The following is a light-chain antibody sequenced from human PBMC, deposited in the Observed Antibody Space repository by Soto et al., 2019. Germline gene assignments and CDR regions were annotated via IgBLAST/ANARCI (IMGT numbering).Light chain of an antibody. V-gene: IGKV3-11*01. Sequence: EIVLTQSPATLSLSPGESATLSCRASESVSNYLAWYQQRPGQAPRLLIYDASNRATDIPARFTGSGSGTDFTLSISSLEPEDFAVYFCQQRSNWPLTFGPGTNVEI. CDR2: DAS. CDR1: ESVSNY. J-gene: IGKJ3*01. CDR3: QQRSNWPLT.